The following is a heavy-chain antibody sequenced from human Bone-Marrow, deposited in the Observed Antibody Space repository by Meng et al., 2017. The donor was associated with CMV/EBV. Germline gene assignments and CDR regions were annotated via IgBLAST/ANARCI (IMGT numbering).Heavy chain of an antibody. J-gene: IGHJ4*02. V-gene: IGHV3-7*01. CDR3: ARAIGLGY. CDR2: IQQDGSTK. CDR1: GFIFSDYW. Sequence: GESLKISCVASGFIFSDYWMSWVRQAPGKGLEWVANIQQDGSTKNYVGSVKGRFTISRDNLRNSVYLQMNSLRDEDSAVYYCARAIGLGYWGQGTMVTVSS. D-gene: IGHD6-19*01.